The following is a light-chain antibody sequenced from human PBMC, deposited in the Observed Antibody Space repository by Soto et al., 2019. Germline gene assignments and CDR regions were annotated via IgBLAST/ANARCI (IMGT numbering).Light chain of an antibody. J-gene: IGKJ1*01. Sequence: DNHMTQSPSTLSSSVGAMFTITGGASQSISSWLAWYQQKPGKAPNLLIYKASSLRSGVPSRFSGSGSGTEFTLTISSLQPDDSATYYCQQYKSYPWTFGQGTKV. CDR1: QSISSW. V-gene: IGKV1-5*03. CDR2: KAS. CDR3: QQYKSYPWT.